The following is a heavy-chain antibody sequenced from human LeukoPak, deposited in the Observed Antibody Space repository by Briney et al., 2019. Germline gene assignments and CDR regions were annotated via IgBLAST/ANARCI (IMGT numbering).Heavy chain of an antibody. CDR1: GGSFSGYY. CDR2: INHSGST. J-gene: IGHJ4*02. D-gene: IGHD5-24*01. CDR3: ASATNSTIFDY. V-gene: IGHV4-34*01. Sequence: PSETLSLTCAVYGGSFSGYYWSWIRQPPGEGLEWIGEINHSGSTNYNPSLKSRVTISVDTSKNQFSLRLSSVTAADTAVYYCASATNSTIFDYWGQETLVTVSS.